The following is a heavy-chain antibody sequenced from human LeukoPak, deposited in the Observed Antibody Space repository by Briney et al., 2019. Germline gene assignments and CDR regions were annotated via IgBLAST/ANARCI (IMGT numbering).Heavy chain of an antibody. D-gene: IGHD5-24*01. Sequence: AGSLRLSCAVSGFTFSDCWMTWVGQAPRKGLEWVATINRGGSETYYVDSVKGRFTISRDDARNSLYLQMTGLRAEDAAVYFCADFYKGWGQGTLVTVSS. J-gene: IGHJ4*02. CDR1: GFTFSDCW. V-gene: IGHV3-7*01. CDR2: INRGGSET. CDR3: ADFYKG.